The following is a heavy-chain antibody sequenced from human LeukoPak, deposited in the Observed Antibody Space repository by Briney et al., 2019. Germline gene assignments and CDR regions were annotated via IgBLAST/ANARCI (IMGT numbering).Heavy chain of an antibody. CDR2: IYSGGST. CDR3: AKAYGGNSGAFDL. V-gene: IGHV3-53*05. D-gene: IGHD4-23*01. J-gene: IGHJ3*01. Sequence: GGSLRLSCAASGFTVSSNYMSWVRQAPGKGLEWVSVIYSGGSTYYADSVQGRLTISRDNSNNTLYLQMNSLRDDDTAVYYCAKAYGGNSGAFDLWGQGTMVIVSP. CDR1: GFTVSSNY.